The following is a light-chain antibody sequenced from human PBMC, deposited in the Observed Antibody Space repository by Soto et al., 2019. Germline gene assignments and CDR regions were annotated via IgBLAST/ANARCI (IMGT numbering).Light chain of an antibody. CDR1: SSDVGGYNY. J-gene: IGLJ2*01. Sequence: QSALTQPASVSGSPGQSITISCTGASSDVGGYNYVYWYQQHPGKAPKLMIYEVSKRPSGVPDRFSGSKSDNTASLTVSGLQAEDEADYYCSSYAGSNNFVVFGGGTKLTVL. CDR3: SSYAGSNNFVV. V-gene: IGLV2-8*01. CDR2: EVS.